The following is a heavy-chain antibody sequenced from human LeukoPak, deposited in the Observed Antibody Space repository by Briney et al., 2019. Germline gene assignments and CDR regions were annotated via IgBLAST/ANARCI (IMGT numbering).Heavy chain of an antibody. Sequence: GRSLRLSCAASGFTFSSYGMHWVRQAPGKGLEWVAVISYDGSNKYYADSAKGRFTISRDNSKNTLYLQMNSLRAEDTAVYYCAKDGLAGSEYYFDYWGQGTLDTVSS. J-gene: IGHJ4*02. CDR3: AKDGLAGSEYYFDY. V-gene: IGHV3-30*18. D-gene: IGHD6-6*01. CDR1: GFTFSSYG. CDR2: ISYDGSNK.